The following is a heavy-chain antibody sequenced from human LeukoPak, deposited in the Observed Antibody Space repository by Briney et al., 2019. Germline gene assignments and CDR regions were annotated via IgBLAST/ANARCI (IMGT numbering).Heavy chain of an antibody. CDR3: ARDLDGSGSYYTDY. D-gene: IGHD3-10*01. CDR1: GCTFAGYG. J-gene: IGHJ4*02. Sequence: ASVKVSCKASGCTFAGYGISLVRQARGRGLEWMGWISAYKGNTNYAQKFQGRVTMTTDTSTGKAYMELRSLRSDDAAVYYCARDLDGSGSYYTDYWGQGTLVTVSS. CDR2: ISAYKGNT. V-gene: IGHV1-18*01.